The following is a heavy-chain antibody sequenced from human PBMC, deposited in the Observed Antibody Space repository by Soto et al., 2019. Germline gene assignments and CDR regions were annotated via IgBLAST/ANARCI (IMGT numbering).Heavy chain of an antibody. Sequence: PGESLKISCKASGYSFTNYWIGWVRQMPGKGLEWVAIIYPGDSDARYRPSFQGQVTISVDKSINTAYLQWSSLKASDTAMYYCARSRITGTTWSFDKWGQGTLVTVSS. CDR2: IYPGDSDA. J-gene: IGHJ4*02. V-gene: IGHV5-51*01. CDR3: ARSRITGTTWSFDK. CDR1: GYSFTNYW. D-gene: IGHD1-20*01.